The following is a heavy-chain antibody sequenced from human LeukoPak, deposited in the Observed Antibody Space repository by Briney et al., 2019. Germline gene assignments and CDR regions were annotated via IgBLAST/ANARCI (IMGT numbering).Heavy chain of an antibody. J-gene: IGHJ4*02. V-gene: IGHV1-69*04. CDR2: IIPILGIA. D-gene: IGHD1-7*01. CDR1: GGTFSSYA. Sequence: SVKVSCKASGGTFSSYAISWVRQAPGQGLEWMGRIIPILGIANYAQKFQGRVTITADKSTSTAYMELSSLRSEDTAVYYCARGKLEELFDYWGQGTLVTVSS. CDR3: ARGKLEELFDY.